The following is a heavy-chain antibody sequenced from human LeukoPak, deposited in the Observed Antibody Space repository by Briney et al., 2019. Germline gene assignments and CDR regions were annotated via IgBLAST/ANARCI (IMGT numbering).Heavy chain of an antibody. Sequence: GASVKVSCKASGGTFSSYAISWVRQAPGQGLEWMGGIIPIFGTANYAQKFQGRVTITADESTSTAYMELSSLRSEDTAVYYCARGYYDFWSGYYNWFDPWGQGTLVTVSS. V-gene: IGHV1-69*01. CDR1: GGTFSSYA. D-gene: IGHD3-3*01. J-gene: IGHJ5*02. CDR3: ARGYYDFWSGYYNWFDP. CDR2: IIPIFGTA.